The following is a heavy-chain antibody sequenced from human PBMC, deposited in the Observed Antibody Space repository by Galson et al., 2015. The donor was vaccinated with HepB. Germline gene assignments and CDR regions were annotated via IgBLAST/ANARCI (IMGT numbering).Heavy chain of an antibody. Sequence: LVKVSCKASGYTFTGYYMHWVRQAPGQGLEWMGWTNPNSGGTNYAQKFQGRVTMTTDTSISTAYMELSRLRSDDTAVYYCAIGYRLQFLEWFPPDYWGQGTLVTVSS. CDR3: AIGYRLQFLEWFPPDY. CDR1: GYTFTGYY. V-gene: IGHV1-2*02. CDR2: TNPNSGGT. J-gene: IGHJ4*02. D-gene: IGHD3-3*01.